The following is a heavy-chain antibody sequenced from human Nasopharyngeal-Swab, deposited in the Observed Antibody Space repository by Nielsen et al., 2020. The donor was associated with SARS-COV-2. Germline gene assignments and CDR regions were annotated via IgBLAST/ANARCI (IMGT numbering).Heavy chain of an antibody. CDR2: IKHRRST. J-gene: IGHJ5*02. D-gene: IGHD6-6*01. V-gene: IGHV4-34*01. Sequence: GSLRLSCTVSGGSISSYYWSWIRQPPGKGLEWIGEIKHRRSTNYNPSLKSRVTISVDTSKNQFSLKLSSVTAADTAVYYCAGVPSSSMSYWFDPWGQGTLVTVSS. CDR3: AGVPSSSMSYWFDP. CDR1: GGSISSYY.